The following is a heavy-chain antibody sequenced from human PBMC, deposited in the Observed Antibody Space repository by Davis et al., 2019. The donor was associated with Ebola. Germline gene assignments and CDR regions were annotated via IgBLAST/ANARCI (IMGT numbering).Heavy chain of an antibody. CDR1: GFTFSSYS. Sequence: GESLKISCAASGFTFSSYSMNWVRQAPGKGLEWVSSISSSSSYIYYADSVKGRFTISRDNSKNTLYLQMNSLRAEDTAVYYCAKDQGVAAAGTLITYFDYWGQGTLVTVSS. V-gene: IGHV3-21*01. D-gene: IGHD6-13*01. CDR3: AKDQGVAAAGTLITYFDY. CDR2: ISSSSSYI. J-gene: IGHJ4*02.